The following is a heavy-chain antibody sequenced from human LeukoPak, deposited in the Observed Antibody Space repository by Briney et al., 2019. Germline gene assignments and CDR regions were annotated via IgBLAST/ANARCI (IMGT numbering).Heavy chain of an antibody. CDR3: AREGIAVAGRPFDI. J-gene: IGHJ3*02. V-gene: IGHV4-61*08. CDR2: IYHSGST. CDR1: GGSISSGGYY. Sequence: SETLSLTCTVSGGSISSGGYYWSWIRQPPGKGLEWIGYIYHSGSTNYNPSLKSRVTISVDTSKNQFSLKLSSVTAADTAVYYCAREGIAVAGRPFDIWGQGTMVTVSS. D-gene: IGHD6-19*01.